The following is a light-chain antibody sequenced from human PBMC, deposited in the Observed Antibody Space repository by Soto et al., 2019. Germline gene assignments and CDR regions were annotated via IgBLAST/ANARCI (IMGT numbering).Light chain of an antibody. CDR3: QQAYSFPIT. V-gene: IGKV1-12*01. CDR1: QGVGDW. CDR2: AAF. J-gene: IGKJ5*01. Sequence: DIQMTQSPSSLSASVGDRVTITCRASQGVGDWLAWYQQKPGEAPKLLIYAAFTLQSGVPPRFSGSKSGTEFTLSINSLQPEDFATYYCQQAYSFPITFGQGTRLEIK.